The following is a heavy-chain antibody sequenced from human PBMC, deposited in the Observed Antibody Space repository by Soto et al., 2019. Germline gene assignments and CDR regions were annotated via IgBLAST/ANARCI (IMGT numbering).Heavy chain of an antibody. J-gene: IGHJ6*02. V-gene: IGHV1-69*02. CDR2: IIPILGIA. D-gene: IGHD3-3*01. CDR3: ARVPVLRFLEWSDYYGMDV. CDR1: GGTFSSYT. Sequence: SVKVSCKASGGTFSSYTISWVRQAPGQGLEWMGRIIPILGIAKYSQKFQGRVTITRDTSASTAYMELSSLRSEDTAVYYCARVPVLRFLEWSDYYGMDVWGQGTTVTVSS.